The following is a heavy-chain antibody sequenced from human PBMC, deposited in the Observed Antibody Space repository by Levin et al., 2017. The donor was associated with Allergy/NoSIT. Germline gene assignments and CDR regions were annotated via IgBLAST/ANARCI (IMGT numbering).Heavy chain of an antibody. CDR1: GGSISTSESY. J-gene: IGHJ4*02. CDR3: ARQKGLGAWTFDY. CDR2: IYYSGTT. D-gene: IGHD3-10*01. V-gene: IGHV4-39*01. Sequence: ESLKISCTVSGGSISTSESYWGWIRQPPGKGLEWIGTIYYSGTTYYNPSLKSRVTMSVDTSKNQFSLKLSSVTAADTTVYYCARQKGLGAWTFDYWGQGTLVTVSS.